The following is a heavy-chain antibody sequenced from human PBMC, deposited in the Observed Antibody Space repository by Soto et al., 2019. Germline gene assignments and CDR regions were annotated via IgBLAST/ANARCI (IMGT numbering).Heavy chain of an antibody. V-gene: IGHV5-10-1*01. CDR2: IDPSDSYT. D-gene: IGHD3-22*01. CDR1: GYSFTSYW. CDR3: ARHPSIYESSGYDYYYYYGMDA. J-gene: IGHJ6*02. Sequence: PGESLKISCKGSGYSFTSYWISWVRQMPGKGLEWMGRIDPSDSYTNYSPSFQGHVTISADKSISTAYLQWSSLKASDTAMYYCARHPSIYESSGYDYYYYYGMDAWGQGTSVTVSS.